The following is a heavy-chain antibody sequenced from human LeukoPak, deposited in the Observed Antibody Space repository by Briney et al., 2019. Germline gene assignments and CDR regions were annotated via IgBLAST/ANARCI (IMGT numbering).Heavy chain of an antibody. D-gene: IGHD1-26*01. V-gene: IGHV3-20*04. CDR2: INWNGGST. CDR3: ARAVILGAGDAFDI. Sequence: GGSLRLSCAASGFTFDDYGMSWVRQAPGKGLEWVSGINWNGGSTGYADSVKGRFTISRGNAKNSLYLQMNSLRAEDAALYYCARAVILGAGDAFDIWGQGTMVTVSS. J-gene: IGHJ3*02. CDR1: GFTFDDYG.